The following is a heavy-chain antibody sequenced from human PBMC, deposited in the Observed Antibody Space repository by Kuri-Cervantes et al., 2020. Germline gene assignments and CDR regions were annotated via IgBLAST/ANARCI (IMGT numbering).Heavy chain of an antibody. CDR3: TARVPSTYYFDY. V-gene: IGHV3-7*01. CDR2: IKDDGTEK. J-gene: IGHJ4*02. D-gene: IGHD2-2*01. CDR1: GFTFSTNW. Sequence: ETLSLTCAASGFTFSTNWMSWVRQAPGKGLEWVATIKDDGTEKYYVDSVKGRFAISRDNAKKSLFLQMNSLRAEDTAVYYCTARVPSTYYFDYWGQGTLVTVSS.